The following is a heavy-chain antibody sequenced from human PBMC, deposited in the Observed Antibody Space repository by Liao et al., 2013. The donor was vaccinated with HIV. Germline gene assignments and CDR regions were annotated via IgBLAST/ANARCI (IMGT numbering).Heavy chain of an antibody. D-gene: IGHD6-13*01. CDR3: ARGNIAAAGADY. J-gene: IGHJ4*02. V-gene: IGHV4-39*07. Sequence: QVLLQESGPGLVKPSQTLSLTCTVSGGSIRSETYYWGWIRQPPGKGLEWIGSIYYSGSTYYNPSLKSRVTISVDTSKKQFSLKLTYVTAADTAVYYCARGNIAAAGADYWGQGTLVTVSS. CDR1: GGSIRSETYY. CDR2: IYYSGST.